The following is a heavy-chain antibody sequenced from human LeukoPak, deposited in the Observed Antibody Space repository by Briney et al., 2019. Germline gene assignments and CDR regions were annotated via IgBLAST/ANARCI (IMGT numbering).Heavy chain of an antibody. CDR2: ISWNSGSI. CDR3: ARSLTMVRGYDY. Sequence: PGGSLRLSCAASGFTFDDYAMHWVRQAPGKGLEWVSGISWNSGSIGYADSVKGRFTISRDNAKNSLYLQMNSLRAEDTAVYYCARSLTMVRGYDYWGQGTLVTVSS. CDR1: GFTFDDYA. D-gene: IGHD3-10*01. V-gene: IGHV3-9*01. J-gene: IGHJ4*02.